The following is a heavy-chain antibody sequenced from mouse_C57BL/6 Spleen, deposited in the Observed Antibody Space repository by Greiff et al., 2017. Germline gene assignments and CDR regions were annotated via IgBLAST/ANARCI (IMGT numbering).Heavy chain of an antibody. J-gene: IGHJ2*01. CDR3: ARHGDYDEERYYFDY. CDR2: ISSGGSYT. V-gene: IGHV5-6*01. D-gene: IGHD2-4*01. CDR1: GFTFSSYG. Sequence: EVKLMESGGDLVKPGGSLKLSCAASGFTFSSYGMSWVRQTPDKRLEWVATISSGGSYTYYPDSVKGRFTISRDNAKNTLYLQMSSLKSEDTAMYYCARHGDYDEERYYFDYWGQGTTLTVSS.